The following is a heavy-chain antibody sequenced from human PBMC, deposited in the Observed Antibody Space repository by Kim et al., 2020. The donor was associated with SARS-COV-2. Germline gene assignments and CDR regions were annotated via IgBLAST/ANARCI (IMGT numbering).Heavy chain of an antibody. V-gene: IGHV7-4-1*02. CDR2: INTNTGNP. D-gene: IGHD2-2*01. J-gene: IGHJ5*02. Sequence: ASVKVSCKASGYTFTSYAINWVRQAPGQGLEWMGWINTNTGNPTYAQGFTGRFVFSLDTSVSTTYLQISSLKAEDTAVYYCARVPSCSSTSCYDWFDPWGQGTLVTVSS. CDR3: ARVPSCSSTSCYDWFDP. CDR1: GYTFTSYA.